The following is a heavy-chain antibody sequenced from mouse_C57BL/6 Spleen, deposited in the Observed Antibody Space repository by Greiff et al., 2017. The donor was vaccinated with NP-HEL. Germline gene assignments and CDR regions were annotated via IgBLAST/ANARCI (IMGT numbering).Heavy chain of an antibody. CDR3: ARGRDYDVYYYAMDY. V-gene: IGHV1-7*01. CDR1: GYTFTSYW. J-gene: IGHJ4*01. D-gene: IGHD2-4*01. CDR2: INPSSGYT. Sequence: QVQLKQSGAELAKPGASVKLSCKASGYTFTSYWMHWVKQRPGQGLEWIGYINPSSGYTKYNQKFKDKATLTADKSSCTAYMQLSSLTYEDSAVYYCARGRDYDVYYYAMDYWGQGTSVTVSS.